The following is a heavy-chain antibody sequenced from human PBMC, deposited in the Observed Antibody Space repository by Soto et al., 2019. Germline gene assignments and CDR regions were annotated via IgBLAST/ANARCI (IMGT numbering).Heavy chain of an antibody. V-gene: IGHV4-39*01. CDR1: DGYSRSRDCY. D-gene: IGHD3-22*01. Sequence: SQTKPVTCIVSDGYSRSRDCYWGWIKQAPGKGPEWIGSIYNSGIMHYNPSLRNRVTISVDTSKNQFSLKLTSVTAADTAVYYCARKMPTMIVVVIQNWFDPWGQGTLVTVSS. J-gene: IGHJ5*02. CDR3: ARKMPTMIVVVIQNWFDP. CDR2: IYNSGIM.